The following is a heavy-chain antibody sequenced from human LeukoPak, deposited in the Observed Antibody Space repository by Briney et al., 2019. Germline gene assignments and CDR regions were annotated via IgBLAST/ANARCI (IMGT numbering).Heavy chain of an antibody. V-gene: IGHV5-51*01. J-gene: IGHJ4*02. CDR2: IYPGDSDT. D-gene: IGHD3-10*01. CDR1: GYSFTSYW. CDR3: ARQNQRHYYGSGSYYD. Sequence: GESLKISCKGSGYSFTSYWIGWVRQMPGKGLEWMGIIYPGDSDTRYSPSFQGQVTISADKSISTAYLQWSSLKASDTAMCYCARQNQRHYYGSGSYYDWGQGTLVTVSS.